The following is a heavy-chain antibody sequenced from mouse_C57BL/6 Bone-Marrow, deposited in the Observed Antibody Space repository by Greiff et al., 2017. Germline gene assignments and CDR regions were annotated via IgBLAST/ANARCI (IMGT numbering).Heavy chain of an antibody. V-gene: IGHV1-55*01. CDR1: GYTFTSYW. D-gene: IGHD1-1*01. Sequence: QVQLQQPGAELVKPGASVKMSCKASGYTFTSYWITWVKQRPGQGLEWIGDIYPGSGSTNYNEKFKSKATLTVDTSSSTAYMQLSSLTSEDSAVYYCERFVGGVVATSDVWGTGTTVTVSS. CDR3: ERFVGGVVATSDV. CDR2: IYPGSGST. J-gene: IGHJ1*03.